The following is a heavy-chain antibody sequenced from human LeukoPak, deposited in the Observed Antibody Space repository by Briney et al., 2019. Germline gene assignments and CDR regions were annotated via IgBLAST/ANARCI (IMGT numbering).Heavy chain of an antibody. Sequence: PGGSLRLSCAASGFTFSSYGMHWVRQAPGKGLEWVAVISYDGSNKYYADSVKGRFTISRDNSKNTLYLQMNSLRAEDTAVYYCAKDWDGNWGQGTLVTVSS. CDR1: GFTFSSYG. CDR2: ISYDGSNK. D-gene: IGHD1-26*01. J-gene: IGHJ4*02. CDR3: AKDWDGN. V-gene: IGHV3-30*18.